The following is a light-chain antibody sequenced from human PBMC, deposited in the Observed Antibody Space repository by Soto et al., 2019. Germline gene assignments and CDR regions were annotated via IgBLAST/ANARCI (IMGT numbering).Light chain of an antibody. V-gene: IGLV1-40*01. J-gene: IGLJ1*01. CDR2: DNS. CDR3: QSYDSSLSGSRV. CDR1: TSNIGAGYG. Sequence: QSVLTQPPSVSGAPGQRVTISCSGSTSNIGAGYGVHWYQQLPGTAPKLLIYDNSHRPSGVPDRFSGSQSGASASLAITGLQAEDEADYYCQSYDSSLSGSRVFGSWTKVTVL.